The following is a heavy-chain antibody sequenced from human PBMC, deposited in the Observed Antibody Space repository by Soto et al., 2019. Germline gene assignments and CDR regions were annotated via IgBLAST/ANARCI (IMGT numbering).Heavy chain of an antibody. Sequence: SETLSLTCTVSGGSISSSYWRWIRQPPGKGLEWIGYIYYSGSTNYNPSLKSRVTISVDTSKNQFSLKLSSVTAADTAVYYCARSSWDIVVVPAAYGMDVWGQGTTVTVSS. J-gene: IGHJ6*02. CDR3: ARSSWDIVVVPAAYGMDV. D-gene: IGHD2-2*01. CDR1: GGSISSSY. CDR2: IYYSGST. V-gene: IGHV4-59*01.